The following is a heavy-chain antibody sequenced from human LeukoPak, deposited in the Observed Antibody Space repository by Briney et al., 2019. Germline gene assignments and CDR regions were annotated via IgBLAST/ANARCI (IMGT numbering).Heavy chain of an antibody. D-gene: IGHD4-17*01. J-gene: IGHJ4*02. CDR3: ARDLYGDYVHDY. CDR1: GFTFDDYA. Sequence: GRSLRLSCAASGFTFDDYAMHWVRQAPGKGLEWVSGISWNSGSIGYADSVKGRFTISRDNAKNSLYLQMSSLRAEDTAVYYCARDLYGDYVHDYWGQGTLVTVSS. V-gene: IGHV3-9*01. CDR2: ISWNSGSI.